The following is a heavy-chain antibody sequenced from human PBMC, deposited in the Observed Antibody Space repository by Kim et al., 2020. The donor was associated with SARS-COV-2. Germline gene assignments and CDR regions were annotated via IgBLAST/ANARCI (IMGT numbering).Heavy chain of an antibody. V-gene: IGHV4-34*01. Sequence: NPSLKSRVTISVDTSKNQFSLKLSSVTAADTAVYYCARGGYYYGSGSADYWGQGTLVTVSS. CDR3: ARGGYYYGSGSADY. D-gene: IGHD3-10*01. J-gene: IGHJ4*02.